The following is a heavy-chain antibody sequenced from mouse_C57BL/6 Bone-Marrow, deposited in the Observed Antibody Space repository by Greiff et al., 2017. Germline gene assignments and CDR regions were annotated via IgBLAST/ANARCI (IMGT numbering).Heavy chain of an antibody. J-gene: IGHJ2*01. CDR2: ISSGGSYT. D-gene: IGHD1-1*01. Sequence: EVKLMESGGDLVKPGGSLKLSCAASGFTFSSYGMSWVRQTPDKRLEWVATISSGGSYTYYPDSVKGRFTISRDNAKNTLYLQMSSLKSEDTAMYYCARQPTTVVAYYFDYWGQGTTLTVSS. CDR1: GFTFSSYG. CDR3: ARQPTTVVAYYFDY. V-gene: IGHV5-6*01.